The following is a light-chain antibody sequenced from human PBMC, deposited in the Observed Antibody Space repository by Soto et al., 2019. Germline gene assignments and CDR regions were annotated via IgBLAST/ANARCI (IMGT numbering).Light chain of an antibody. CDR1: QSVSYN. V-gene: IGKV3-15*01. Sequence: EIVMTQSPATQSVSPGERATLSGRVSQSVSYNLAWYQQKPGQGPRLLIYGAFTRATGIPARFSGSGSGTEFTLTISSLQSEDFGVYYCQQYKNWPPLTFGGGTKVEIK. CDR3: QQYKNWPPLT. J-gene: IGKJ4*01. CDR2: GAF.